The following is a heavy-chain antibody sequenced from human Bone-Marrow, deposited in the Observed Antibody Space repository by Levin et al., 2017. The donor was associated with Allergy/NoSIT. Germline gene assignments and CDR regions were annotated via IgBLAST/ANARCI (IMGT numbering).Heavy chain of an antibody. D-gene: IGHD2-15*01. CDR2: IYPGDSDT. CDR3: ARARMSRILSGNPFEI. CDR1: GNSFATYW. Sequence: RGESLKISCQVSGNSFATYWIAWVRQMPGKGLEWMGIIYPGDSDTRYSPTFQGQVTISADKSSNTAYLQWSSLQASDTAMYYCARARMSRILSGNPFEIWGKGTMVTVSS. J-gene: IGHJ3*02. V-gene: IGHV5-51*01.